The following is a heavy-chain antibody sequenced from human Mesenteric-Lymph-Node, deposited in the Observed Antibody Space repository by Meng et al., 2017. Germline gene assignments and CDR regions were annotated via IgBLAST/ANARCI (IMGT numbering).Heavy chain of an antibody. Sequence: GESLKISCAASGFTFSDYYMSWIRQAPGKGLEWVSYISSSGSTIYYADSVKGRFTISRDNAKNSLYLQMNSLRAEDTAVYYCARGGYSDYVPFDYWGQGTLVTVSS. CDR1: GFTFSDYY. CDR2: ISSSGSTI. D-gene: IGHD5-12*01. CDR3: ARGGYSDYVPFDY. V-gene: IGHV3-11*01. J-gene: IGHJ4*02.